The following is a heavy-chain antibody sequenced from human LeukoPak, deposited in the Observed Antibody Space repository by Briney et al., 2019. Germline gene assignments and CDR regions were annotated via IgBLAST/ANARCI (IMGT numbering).Heavy chain of an antibody. D-gene: IGHD1-26*01. CDR3: ARAVGATRAA. V-gene: IGHV3-23*01. CDR2: ISGSGGST. Sequence: GGSLRLSCVASGFTFSSYAMSWVRQAPGKGLEWVSAISGSGGSTYYADSVKGRFTISGDNSKNTLYLQMNSLRAEDTAVYYCARAVGATRAAWGQGTMVTVSS. J-gene: IGHJ3*01. CDR1: GFTFSSYA.